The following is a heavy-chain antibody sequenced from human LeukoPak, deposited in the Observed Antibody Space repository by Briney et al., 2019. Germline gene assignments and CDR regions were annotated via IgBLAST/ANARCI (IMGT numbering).Heavy chain of an antibody. CDR1: GGSISSSSYY. CDR2: IYYSGST. Sequence: SETLSLTCTVSGGSISSSSYYWGWIRQPPGKGLEGIGSIYYSGSTYYNPSLKSRVTISVDTSKNQFSLKLSSVTAADTAVYYCARLEIAAAGNRWFDPWGQGTLVTVSS. V-gene: IGHV4-39*07. D-gene: IGHD6-13*01. CDR3: ARLEIAAAGNRWFDP. J-gene: IGHJ5*02.